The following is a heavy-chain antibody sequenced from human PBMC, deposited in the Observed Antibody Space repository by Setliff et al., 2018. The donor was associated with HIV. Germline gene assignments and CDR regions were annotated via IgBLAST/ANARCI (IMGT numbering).Heavy chain of an antibody. J-gene: IGHJ3*02. Sequence: ASVKVSCKASGYTFTGYFIHWVRQAPGQGLEWMGRIIPNSAGTNYAQKFQGRVTMTRDTSISTAYMELSRLRSEDTAVYYCARPITMIADAFDIWGQGTMVTVSS. CDR3: ARPITMIADAFDI. D-gene: IGHD3-22*01. CDR1: GYTFTGYF. CDR2: IIPNSAGT. V-gene: IGHV1-2*06.